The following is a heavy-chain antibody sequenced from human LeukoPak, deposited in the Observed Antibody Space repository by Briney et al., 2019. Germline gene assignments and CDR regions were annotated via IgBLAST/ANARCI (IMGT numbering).Heavy chain of an antibody. CDR2: IYYSGVT. V-gene: IGHV4-59*01. J-gene: IGHJ4*02. CDR1: GGSISSYY. CDR3: ARDGAPPDSSGYLYFDS. Sequence: SETLSLTCSVSGGSISSYYWSWIRQPPGKGLEWIGYIYYSGVTNYNPSLKSRVTISIDTSKSQFSLKLSSVTAADTAVYHCARDGAPPDSSGYLYFDSWGQGTLVTVSS. D-gene: IGHD3-22*01.